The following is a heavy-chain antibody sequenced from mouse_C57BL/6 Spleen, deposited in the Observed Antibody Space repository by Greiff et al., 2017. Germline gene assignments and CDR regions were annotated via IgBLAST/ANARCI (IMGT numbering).Heavy chain of an antibody. V-gene: IGHV3-6*01. Sequence: EVQLKESGPGLVKPSQSLSLTCSVTGYSITSGYYWNWIRQFPGNKLEWMGYISYDGSNNYNPSLKNRISITRDTSKNQFFLKLNSVTTEDTATYYCAREHDGYTWFAYWGQGTLVTVSA. CDR2: ISYDGSN. D-gene: IGHD2-3*01. CDR3: AREHDGYTWFAY. CDR1: GYSITSGYY. J-gene: IGHJ3*01.